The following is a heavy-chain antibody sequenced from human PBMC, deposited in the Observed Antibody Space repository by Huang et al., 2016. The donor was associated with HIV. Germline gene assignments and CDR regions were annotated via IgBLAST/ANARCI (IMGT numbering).Heavy chain of an antibody. D-gene: IGHD3-22*01. V-gene: IGHV1-18*01. CDR2: ISAFKGDT. CDR3: ARDPKYHRIGYYRQRRGIDV. CDR1: GYSFTDYG. J-gene: IGHJ3*01. Sequence: QAQLMQSGPEVKKPGASVKVSCKTSGYSFTDYGITWVRQAPGQGPEWVGWISAFKGDTKIAQRLKGRVTLTTNTTTSMAYMELRSLRFDDTAVYFCARDPKYHRIGYYRQRRGIDVWGQGTMVSVSS.